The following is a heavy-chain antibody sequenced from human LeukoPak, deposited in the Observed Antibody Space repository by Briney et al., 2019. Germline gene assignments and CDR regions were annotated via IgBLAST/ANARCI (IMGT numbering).Heavy chain of an antibody. D-gene: IGHD3-3*01. CDR3: ARVVKSGYMAFDT. Sequence: SETLSLTCAVSGGSISSGGYSWSWIRQPPGKGLEWIGYIYHSGSTYYNPSLKSRVTISVDRSKNQFSLKLSSVTAADTAVYYCARVVKSGYMAFDTWGQGTMVTVSS. J-gene: IGHJ3*02. CDR1: GGSISSGGYS. V-gene: IGHV4-30-2*01. CDR2: IYHSGST.